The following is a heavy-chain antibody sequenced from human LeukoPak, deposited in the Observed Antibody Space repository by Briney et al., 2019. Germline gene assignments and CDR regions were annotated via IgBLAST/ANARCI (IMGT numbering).Heavy chain of an antibody. V-gene: IGHV1-2*02. CDR3: ARGEGIAAATGPGS. CDR2: INPNSGGT. CDR1: GYTFTGYY. J-gene: IGHJ5*02. D-gene: IGHD6-13*01. Sequence: ASVKVSCKASGYTFTGYYMHWARQAPGQGLEWMGWINPNSGGTNYAQKFQGRVTMTRDTSISTAYMELSRLRSDDTAVYYCARGEGIAAATGPGSWGQGTLVTVSS.